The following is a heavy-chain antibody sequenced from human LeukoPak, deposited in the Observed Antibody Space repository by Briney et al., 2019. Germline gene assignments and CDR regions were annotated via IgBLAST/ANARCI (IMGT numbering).Heavy chain of an antibody. Sequence: SETLSLTCTVSGGSISSYYWSWIRQPAGKGLEWIGRIYTSGSTNYNPSLKSRVTMSVDTSKNQFSLKLTSVTAADTAVFYCARQMGYYDYVWGSYRLDAFDIWGQGTVVTVSS. V-gene: IGHV4-4*07. J-gene: IGHJ3*02. CDR1: GGSISSYY. D-gene: IGHD3-16*02. CDR3: ARQMGYYDYVWGSYRLDAFDI. CDR2: IYTSGST.